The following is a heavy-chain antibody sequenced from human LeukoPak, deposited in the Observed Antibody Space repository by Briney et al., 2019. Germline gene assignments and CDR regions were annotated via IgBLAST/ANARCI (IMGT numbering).Heavy chain of an antibody. V-gene: IGHV3-48*03. CDR2: ITGGSTTK. CDR3: ARVGDIAVATAPYYFDY. J-gene: IGHJ4*02. Sequence: GGSLRLSCAASGFTFSYYEMIWVRQAPGKGLEWVSYITGGSTTKNYADSVKGRFTISRDNAKNSLYLQMNSLRAEDTAIYYCARVGDIAVATAPYYFDYWGQGILVTVSS. D-gene: IGHD6-19*01. CDR1: GFTFSYYE.